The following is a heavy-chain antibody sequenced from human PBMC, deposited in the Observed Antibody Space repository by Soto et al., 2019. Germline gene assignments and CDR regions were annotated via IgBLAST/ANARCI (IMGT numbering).Heavy chain of an antibody. Sequence: SETLSLTCTVSGGSISSSSYYWGWIRQPPGKGLEWIGSIYYSGSTYYNPSLKSRVTISVDTSKNQFSLKLSSVTAADTAVYYCARQGDILTGYYYYGMDVWGQGTTVTVSS. CDR3: ARQGDILTGYYYYGMDV. J-gene: IGHJ6*02. D-gene: IGHD3-9*01. CDR1: GGSISSSSYY. V-gene: IGHV4-39*01. CDR2: IYYSGST.